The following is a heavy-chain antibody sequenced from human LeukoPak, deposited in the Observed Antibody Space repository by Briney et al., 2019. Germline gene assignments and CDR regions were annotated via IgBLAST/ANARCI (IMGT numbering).Heavy chain of an antibody. D-gene: IGHD3-10*01. V-gene: IGHV3-74*01. CDR2: INSDGSST. CDR3: ARALYYYGSGSYYNG. CDR1: GFTFSSYW. J-gene: IGHJ4*02. Sequence: GGSLRLSCAASGFTFSSYWMHWVRQAPGKGLVWVSRINSDGSSTSYADSVKGRFTISRDNAKNTLYLQMNSLRAEDTAVYYCARALYYYGSGSYYNGWGQGTLVTVSS.